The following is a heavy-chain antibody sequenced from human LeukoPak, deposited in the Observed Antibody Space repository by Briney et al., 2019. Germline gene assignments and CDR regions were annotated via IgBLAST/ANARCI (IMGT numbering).Heavy chain of an antibody. CDR1: GFTFSNHG. Sequence: PGGSLRLSCAASGFTFSNHGMNWVRQAPGKGLEWVSSISSSSSYIYYADSVKGRFTISRDNAKNSLYLQMNSLRAEDTAVYYCARGSSPATGFDFWSGYWSCYFDYWGQGTLVTVSS. CDR2: ISSSSSYI. V-gene: IGHV3-21*01. D-gene: IGHD3-3*01. J-gene: IGHJ4*02. CDR3: ARGSSPATGFDFWSGYWSCYFDY.